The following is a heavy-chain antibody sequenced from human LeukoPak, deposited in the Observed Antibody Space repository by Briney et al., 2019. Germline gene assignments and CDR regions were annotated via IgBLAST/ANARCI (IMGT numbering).Heavy chain of an antibody. J-gene: IGHJ5*02. Sequence: PSETLSLTCAVSGGSISSGGYSWSWIRQPPGKGLEWIGYIYHSGSTNYNPSLKSRVTISVDTSKNQFSLKLSSVTAADTAVYYCARRSTVTTRGHWFDPWGQGTLVTVSS. D-gene: IGHD4-17*01. CDR1: GGSISSGGYS. CDR2: IYHSGST. CDR3: ARRSTVTTRGHWFDP. V-gene: IGHV4-30-2*01.